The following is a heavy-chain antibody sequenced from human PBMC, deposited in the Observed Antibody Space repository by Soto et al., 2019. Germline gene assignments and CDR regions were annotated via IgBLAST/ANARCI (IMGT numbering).Heavy chain of an antibody. CDR2: IWYDGSNK. D-gene: IGHD3-10*01. Sequence: GGSLRLSCAASGFTFSSYGMHWVRQAPGKGLEWVAVIWYDGSNKYYADSVKGRLTISRDNSKNTLYLQMNSLRAEDTAVYYCARGYLIQSTYYYGSGSYPHFDYWGQGTLVTVSS. CDR3: ARGYLIQSTYYYGSGSYPHFDY. J-gene: IGHJ4*02. V-gene: IGHV3-33*01. CDR1: GFTFSSYG.